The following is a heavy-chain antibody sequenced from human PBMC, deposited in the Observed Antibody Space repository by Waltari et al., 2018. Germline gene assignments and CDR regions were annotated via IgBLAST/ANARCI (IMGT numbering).Heavy chain of an antibody. CDR3: ARDIYDFWSGYFGHYGMDV. Sequence: EVQLVESGGGLVQPGGSLRLSCAASGFTFSSSWMHWVRKAPGKGLVWVSRINSDGSSTSYADSVKGRFTISRDNAKNTLYLQMNSLRAEDTAVYYCARDIYDFWSGYFGHYGMDVWGQGTTVTVSS. CDR1: GFTFSSSW. V-gene: IGHV3-74*01. CDR2: INSDGSST. D-gene: IGHD3-3*01. J-gene: IGHJ6*02.